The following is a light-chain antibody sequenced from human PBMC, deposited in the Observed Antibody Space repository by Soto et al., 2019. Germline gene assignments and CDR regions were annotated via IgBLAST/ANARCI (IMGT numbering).Light chain of an antibody. Sequence: VLTQSPGTLSLSPGERATLSCRASQSVTSSYLAWYQQKPGQAPRLLIYGASTRATGIPDRFSGSGSGTDFTLRVSRLEPEDFAVYYCQQFGDSLTFGGGTKVDIK. J-gene: IGKJ4*01. CDR1: QSVTSSY. CDR2: GAS. CDR3: QQFGDSLT. V-gene: IGKV3-20*01.